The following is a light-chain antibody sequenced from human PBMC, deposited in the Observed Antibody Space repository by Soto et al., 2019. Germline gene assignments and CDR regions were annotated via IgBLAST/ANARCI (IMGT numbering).Light chain of an antibody. V-gene: IGKV3-20*01. Sequence: EIFFTQSPGPLFFSPGEKATPPSRARQSVSSSYLAWYQQKPGQAPRLLIYGASSRATGIPDRFSGSGSGTDFTLTISRLEPEDFAVYYCQQYGSSPAWTFGQGTKVDIK. CDR3: QQYGSSPAWT. J-gene: IGKJ1*01. CDR2: GAS. CDR1: QSVSSSY.